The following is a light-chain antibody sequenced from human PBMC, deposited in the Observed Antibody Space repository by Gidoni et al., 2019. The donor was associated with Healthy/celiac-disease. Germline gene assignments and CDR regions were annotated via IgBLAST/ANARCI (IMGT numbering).Light chain of an antibody. Sequence: QSVLTQPPSVSEAPIKRVTISCSGSSSNIGNNAVNWYQQIPGKAPKLLIYYDDLLPSGVSDRFSGSKSGTSASLAISGLQSEDEADYYCAAWDDSLNGRVFGGGTKLTVL. CDR3: AAWDDSLNGRV. CDR2: YDD. CDR1: SSNIGNNA. V-gene: IGLV1-36*01. J-gene: IGLJ3*02.